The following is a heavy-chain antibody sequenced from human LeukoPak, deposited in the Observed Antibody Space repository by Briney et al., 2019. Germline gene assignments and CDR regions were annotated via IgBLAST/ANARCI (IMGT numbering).Heavy chain of an antibody. V-gene: IGHV3-64*01. Sequence: GGSLRLSCAASGFTFSSYAIHWVRQAPGKGLEYVSAISSNGGSTYYANSVKGRFTISRDNSKNTLYLRMGSLRAEDMAVYYCARGRAAGISAEYFQHWGQGTLVTVSS. CDR2: ISSNGGST. CDR1: GFTFSSYA. D-gene: IGHD6-13*01. J-gene: IGHJ1*01. CDR3: ARGRAAGISAEYFQH.